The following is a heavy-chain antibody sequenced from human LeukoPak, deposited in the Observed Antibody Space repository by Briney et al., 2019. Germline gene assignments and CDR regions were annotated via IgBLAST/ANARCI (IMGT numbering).Heavy chain of an antibody. CDR1: GFTFSGYA. Sequence: GGSLRLSCAASGFTFSGYAMHWVRQAPGKGLEWVAVISYDGSNKYYADSVKGRFTISRDNSKNTLYLQMNSLRAEDTAVYYCARPPGIYYCSSTSCPTGYWGQGTLVTVSS. D-gene: IGHD2-2*01. CDR3: ARPPGIYYCSSTSCPTGY. J-gene: IGHJ4*02. CDR2: ISYDGSNK. V-gene: IGHV3-30*01.